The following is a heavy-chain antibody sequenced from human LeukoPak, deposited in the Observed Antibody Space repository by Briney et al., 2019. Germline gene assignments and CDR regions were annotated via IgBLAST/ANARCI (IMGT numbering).Heavy chain of an antibody. J-gene: IGHJ4*02. CDR2: ISWNSGSI. CDR1: GFTFDDYA. Sequence: GGSLRLSCAASGFTFDDYAMHWVRQAPGKGLEWVSGISWNSGSIGYADSVKGRFTISRDNAKNSLYLQMNSLRAEDTALYYCAKDKEDYYDSSGIFDYWGQGTLVTVSS. CDR3: AKDKEDYYDSSGIFDY. D-gene: IGHD3-22*01. V-gene: IGHV3-9*01.